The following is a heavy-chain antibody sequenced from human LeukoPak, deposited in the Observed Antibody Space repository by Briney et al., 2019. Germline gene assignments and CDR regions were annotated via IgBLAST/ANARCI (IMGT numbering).Heavy chain of an antibody. V-gene: IGHV5-51*01. CDR2: IYPGDSDT. Sequence: GESLKISCKGSGYSFTSYWIGWVRQMPGKGLEWMGIIYPGDSDTRYSPSFQGQVTILADKSISTAYLQWSSLKASDTAMYYCARIPLSDIVVVPAALDYWGQGTLVTVSS. D-gene: IGHD2-2*01. CDR1: GYSFTSYW. CDR3: ARIPLSDIVVVPAALDY. J-gene: IGHJ4*02.